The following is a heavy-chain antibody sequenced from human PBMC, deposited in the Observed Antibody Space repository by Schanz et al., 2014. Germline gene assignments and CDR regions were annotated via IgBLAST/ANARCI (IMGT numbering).Heavy chain of an antibody. V-gene: IGHV3-11*01. D-gene: IGHD3-10*01. CDR1: GFPFSDYF. CDR3: ARIGGSVFDY. J-gene: IGHJ4*02. Sequence: QVQLVDSGGGLVKPGGSLRLSCTASGFPFSDYFMAWIRQPPGRGLEWVSYIGNGGVTIYYADSVKGRFTISRDNSKNSLYLQMNSLRAEDTAVYYCARIGGSVFDYWAQGTLVTV. CDR2: IGNGGVTI.